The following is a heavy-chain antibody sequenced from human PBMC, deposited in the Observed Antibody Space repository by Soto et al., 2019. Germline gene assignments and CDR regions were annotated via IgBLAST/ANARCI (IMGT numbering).Heavy chain of an antibody. CDR2: IGGYNGNT. Sequence: QVQMVQSGAEGKKPGASVKVSCKASGFLFSSHGVNWVRRAPGQGLEWMGWIGGYNGNTNYAQKLQGRVTITTDTSTNAAYMELRSLRSDDMAMYYCASWAGQARDFGGPLDYWGQGTLVTVSS. D-gene: IGHD4-17*01. V-gene: IGHV1-18*03. CDR3: ASWAGQARDFGGPLDY. J-gene: IGHJ4*02. CDR1: GFLFSSHG.